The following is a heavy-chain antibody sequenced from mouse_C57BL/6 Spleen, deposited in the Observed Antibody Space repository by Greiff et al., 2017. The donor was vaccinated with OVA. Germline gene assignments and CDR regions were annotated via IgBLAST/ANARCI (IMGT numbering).Heavy chain of an antibody. Sequence: QVQLQQSGAELVRPGASVKLSCKASGYTFTDYYINWVKQRPGQGLEWIARIYPGSGNTYYNEKFKGKATLTAEKSSSTAYMQLSSLTSEDSAVYFCARGDYDIDYWGQGTTLTVSS. CDR3: ARGDYDIDY. J-gene: IGHJ2*01. D-gene: IGHD2-4*01. V-gene: IGHV1-76*01. CDR2: IYPGSGNT. CDR1: GYTFTDYY.